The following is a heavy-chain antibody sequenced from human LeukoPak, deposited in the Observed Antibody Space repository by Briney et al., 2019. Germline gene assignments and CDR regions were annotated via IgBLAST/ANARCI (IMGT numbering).Heavy chain of an antibody. V-gene: IGHV3-66*01. CDR2: IYSGGST. CDR1: GFTVSSNY. J-gene: IGHJ4*02. Sequence: GGSLRLSCAASGFTVSSNYMSWVRQASGKGLEWVSVIYSGGSTYYADSVKGRFTISRDNSKNTLYLQMNSLRAEDTAVYYCARDPDYDLGGDYWGQGTLVTVSS. CDR3: ARDPDYDLGGDY. D-gene: IGHD3-3*01.